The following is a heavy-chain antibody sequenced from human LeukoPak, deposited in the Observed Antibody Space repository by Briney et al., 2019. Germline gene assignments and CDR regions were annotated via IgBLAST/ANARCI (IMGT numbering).Heavy chain of an antibody. Sequence: SETLSLTCTVSGGSISTFYWSWIRQPAGKGLEWIGRVYTSGSTNYNPSLKSRVTMSVDTSKNQFSLKLNSVTAADTAVYCCARGHYYYYYMDVWGKGTTVTVSS. J-gene: IGHJ6*03. CDR3: ARGHYYYYYMDV. V-gene: IGHV4-4*07. CDR2: VYTSGST. CDR1: GGSISTFY.